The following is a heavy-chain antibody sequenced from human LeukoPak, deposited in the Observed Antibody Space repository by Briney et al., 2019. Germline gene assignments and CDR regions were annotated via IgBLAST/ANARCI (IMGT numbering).Heavy chain of an antibody. CDR2: IYYSGST. D-gene: IGHD2-15*01. CDR3: ARLGTRRILDY. V-gene: IGHV4-59*08. CDR1: GGSISSYY. J-gene: IGHJ4*02. Sequence: SETLSLTCTVSGGSISSYYWSWIRQPPGKGLEWIGHIYYSGSTNYNPSLKSRVTISVDTSKNQFSLKLSSVTAADTAVYYCARLGTRRILDYWGQGTLVTVSS.